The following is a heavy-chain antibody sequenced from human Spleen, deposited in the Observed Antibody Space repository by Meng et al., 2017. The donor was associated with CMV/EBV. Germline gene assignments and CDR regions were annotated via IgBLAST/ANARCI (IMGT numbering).Heavy chain of an antibody. D-gene: IGHD2-2*01. CDR2: IWVDGSNK. CDR3: AKGLTVEPAGPEDYYGMDV. CDR1: GFTFSYYG. J-gene: IGHJ6*02. Sequence: GGSLRFSCAASGFTFSYYGMHWVRQAPGKGLEWVALIWVDGSNKYYADSVKGRFTISRDNLKNTLFLQMNSLRAEDTARYYCAKGLTVEPAGPEDYYGMDVWGQGTTVTVSS. V-gene: IGHV3-33*06.